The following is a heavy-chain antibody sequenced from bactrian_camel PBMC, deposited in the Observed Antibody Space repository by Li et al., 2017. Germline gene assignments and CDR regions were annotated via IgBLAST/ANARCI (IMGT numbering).Heavy chain of an antibody. CDR3: AAAKGLPDLLRGGYLSARSYNY. D-gene: IGHD3*01. V-gene: IGHV3S53*01. CDR1: GYTYNRNC. J-gene: IGHJ4*01. CDR2: LASDGSS. Sequence: HVQLVESGGGSVQAGGSLTLSCAASGYTYNRNCMAWFRQVPGKEREGVASLASDGSSIYANSLKGRFSISKDNAKNTLYLQMNSLKPEDIAIYYCAAAKGLPDLLRGGYLSARSYNYWGRGTQVTVS.